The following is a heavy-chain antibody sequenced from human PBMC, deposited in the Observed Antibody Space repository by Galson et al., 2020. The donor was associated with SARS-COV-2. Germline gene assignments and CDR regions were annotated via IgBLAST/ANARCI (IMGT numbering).Heavy chain of an antibody. CDR1: GTSISSGSYY. CDR3: ARGGDGGERYIDL. Sequence: SETLSLTCAVSGTSISSGSYYWNWIRQHPGKGLEWIGYIYYTGSTFYNPSLKSLVSISVDTSKNQFSLKLSSVTAADTAVYYCARGGDGGERYIDLWGRGTLVTVAS. D-gene: IGHD3-16*01. CDR2: IYYTGST. J-gene: IGHJ2*01. V-gene: IGHV4-31*01.